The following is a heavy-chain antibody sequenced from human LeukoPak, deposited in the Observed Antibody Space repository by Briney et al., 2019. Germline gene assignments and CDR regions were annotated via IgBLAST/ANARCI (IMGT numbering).Heavy chain of an antibody. V-gene: IGHV4-4*07. CDR2: IYTTGNT. CDR3: TRVAYGDNSKHFDY. J-gene: IGHJ4*02. CDR1: GGSINNYY. D-gene: IGHD4-23*01. Sequence: SETLSLTCTVSGGSINNYYWSWIRQPAGKGLEWIGRIYTTGNTYYNPSLKSRVTISVDTSKNQFSLTLTSVTAADTAVYYCTRVAYGDNSKHFDYWGQGTLVTVSS.